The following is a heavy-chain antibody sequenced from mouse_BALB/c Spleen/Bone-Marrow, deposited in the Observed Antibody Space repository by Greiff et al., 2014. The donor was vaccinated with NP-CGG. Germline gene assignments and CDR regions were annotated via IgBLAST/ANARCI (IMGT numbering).Heavy chain of an antibody. CDR2: ISNKANGYTT. CDR3: ASLLCYGSSAWFAY. Sequence: VMLVESGGGLVQPGGSLRLFCATSGFTFSAYYLSWVRQPPGKALVWLGFISNKANGYTTEYSASVKGRFIISRDNSQNILYLQMNTLRAEDSATYYCASLLCYGSSAWFAYWGQGTLVTVSA. V-gene: IGHV7-3*02. D-gene: IGHD2-1*01. CDR1: GFTFSAYY. J-gene: IGHJ3*01.